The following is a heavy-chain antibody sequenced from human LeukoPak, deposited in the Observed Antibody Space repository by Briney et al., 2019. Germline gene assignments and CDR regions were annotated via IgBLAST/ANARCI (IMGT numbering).Heavy chain of an antibody. CDR1: GFTFSDYY. D-gene: IGHD6-13*01. V-gene: IGHV3-11*01. Sequence: GGSLRLSCAASGFTFSDYYMSWIRQAPGKGLEWVSYISSSASIIYYADSVKGRFTISRDNAKNSLYLQMNSLRAEDTAVYYCARVRRIAAAGIFDYWGQGTLVTVSS. CDR2: ISSSASII. J-gene: IGHJ4*02. CDR3: ARVRRIAAAGIFDY.